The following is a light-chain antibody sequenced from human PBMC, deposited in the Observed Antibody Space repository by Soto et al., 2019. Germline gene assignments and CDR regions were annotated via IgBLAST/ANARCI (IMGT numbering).Light chain of an antibody. Sequence: DIPMTQSPSTLSASVGDRVTITCRASQSISSWLAWYQQKPGKAPKLLIYKASSLESGVPSRFSGSRSGTEFTLTISSLQPDDFATYYCQQYNSYPITFGQGTRLEIK. CDR1: QSISSW. CDR2: KAS. V-gene: IGKV1-5*03. CDR3: QQYNSYPIT. J-gene: IGKJ5*01.